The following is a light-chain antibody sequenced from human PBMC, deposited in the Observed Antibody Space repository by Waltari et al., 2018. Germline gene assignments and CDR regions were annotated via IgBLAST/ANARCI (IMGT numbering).Light chain of an antibody. Sequence: EIVLTQSPGTLSLSPGETATLSCRAIQRVSSNYLAWYQQKPGQAPRLLIYGPSTRATDIPVRFSGSGSGTDFTLTISRLEPEDFAVYYCQQYDNSLWTFGQGTKVEIK. CDR2: GPS. J-gene: IGKJ1*01. CDR1: QRVSSNY. V-gene: IGKV3-20*01. CDR3: QQYDNSLWT.